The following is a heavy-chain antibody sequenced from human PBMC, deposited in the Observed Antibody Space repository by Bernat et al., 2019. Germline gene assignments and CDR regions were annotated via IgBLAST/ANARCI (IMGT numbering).Heavy chain of an antibody. CDR1: GFTFSSYA. V-gene: IGHV3-23*01. Sequence: EVQLLESGGGLVQPGGSLRFSCAASGFTFSSYAMSWVRQAPGKGLEWVSAISGSGGSTYYADSVKGRFTISRDNSKNTLYLQMNSLRAEDTAVYYCAKYQNPSLEGYYYYGMDVWGQGTTVTVSS. J-gene: IGHJ6*02. CDR3: AKYQNPSLEGYYYYGMDV. CDR2: ISGSGGST.